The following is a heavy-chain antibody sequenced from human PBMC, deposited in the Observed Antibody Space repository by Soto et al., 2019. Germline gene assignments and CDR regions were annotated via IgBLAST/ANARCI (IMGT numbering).Heavy chain of an antibody. Sequence: PSQTLSLTCTVSGGSVSSGSYYWSWIRQPPGKGLEWIGYIYYSGSTNYNPSLKSRVTISVDTSKNQFSLKLSSVTAADTAVYYCATTHGGHGYYYYYGMDVCGQGTTVTVSS. J-gene: IGHJ6*02. V-gene: IGHV4-61*01. CDR1: GGSVSSGSYY. CDR2: IYYSGST. D-gene: IGHD1-1*01. CDR3: ATTHGGHGYYYYYGMDV.